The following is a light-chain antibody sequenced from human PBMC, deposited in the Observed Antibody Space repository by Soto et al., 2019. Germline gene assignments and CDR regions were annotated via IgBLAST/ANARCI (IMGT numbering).Light chain of an antibody. V-gene: IGLV2-14*01. CDR2: DVS. CDR3: SSYTSSSSVV. J-gene: IGLJ2*01. Sequence: QSALTQPASVSGSPGQSITISCTGTSSDVGRYNYVSWYQQHPGKAPKLMIYDVSNRPSGVSNRFSGSKSGNTASLTTSGLQAEDEADYYCSSYTSSSSVVFGGGTQLTVL. CDR1: SSDVGRYNY.